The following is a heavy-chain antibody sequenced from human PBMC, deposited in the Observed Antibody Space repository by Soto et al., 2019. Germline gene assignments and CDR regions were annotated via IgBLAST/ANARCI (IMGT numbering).Heavy chain of an antibody. D-gene: IGHD6-13*01. V-gene: IGHV4-34*01. Sequence: PSETLSLTCAVYGGSFSGYYWSWIRQPPGKGLEWIGELNHSGSTNYNPSLKSRVTISVATSKNPFSLKLSSVTAADTAVIYCARGGGPNGSWYRRSYYCYGMDIWGQGTTVTVSS. CDR3: ARGGGPNGSWYRRSYYCYGMDI. CDR2: LNHSGST. CDR1: GGSFSGYY. J-gene: IGHJ6*02.